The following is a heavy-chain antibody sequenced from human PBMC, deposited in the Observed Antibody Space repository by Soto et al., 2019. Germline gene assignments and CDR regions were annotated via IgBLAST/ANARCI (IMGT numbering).Heavy chain of an antibody. CDR1: GFTFSSYA. D-gene: IGHD6-19*01. CDR2: ISGSVSST. CDR3: AKSPGSGWAYYYYGMDV. Sequence: GGSLRLSCAASGFTFSSYAMSWVRQAPGKGLEWVSAISGSVSSTYYADSVKGRFTISRDSSKNTLYLQMNSLRAEDTAVYYCAKSPGSGWAYYYYGMDVRGQGTTVTVSS. J-gene: IGHJ6*02. V-gene: IGHV3-23*01.